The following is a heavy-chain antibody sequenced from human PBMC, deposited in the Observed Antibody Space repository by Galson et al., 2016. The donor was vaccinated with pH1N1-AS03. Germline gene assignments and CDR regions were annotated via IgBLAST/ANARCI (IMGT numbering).Heavy chain of an antibody. Sequence: SLRLSCAASGFTFSSHSMHWARQAPGEGLEWVAGISYHGNNKFYAHSVKGRFTISRDSFQNTLDLQMNSLSAEVSAVYFCARETIRAGEFDLWGRGTVVTVSS. V-gene: IGHV3-30-3*01. CDR3: ARETIRAGEFDL. CDR1: GFTFSSHS. J-gene: IGHJ3*01. CDR2: ISYHGNNK. D-gene: IGHD1-26*01.